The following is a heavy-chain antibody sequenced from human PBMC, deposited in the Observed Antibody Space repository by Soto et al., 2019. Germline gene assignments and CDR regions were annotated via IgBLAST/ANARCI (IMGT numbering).Heavy chain of an antibody. CDR3: ARGKYHFHF. CDR2: INGDGSEK. J-gene: IGHJ4*02. D-gene: IGHD2-2*02. V-gene: IGHV3-7*03. CDR1: GFTLNDYS. Sequence: GSLRLSCAASGFTLNDYSMTWVRQAPGKRLEWVANINGDGSEKYYVDSVKGRFTISRDNAKNSLYLQMNSLGAEDTAVYYCARGKYHFHFWGQGTLVTSPQ.